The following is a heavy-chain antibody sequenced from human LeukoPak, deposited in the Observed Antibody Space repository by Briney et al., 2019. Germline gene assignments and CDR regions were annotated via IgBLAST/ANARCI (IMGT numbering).Heavy chain of an antibody. CDR3: ATNGYYCMDV. J-gene: IGHJ6*03. D-gene: IGHD2-8*01. CDR1: GGSISSSTNW. Sequence: ASETPSLTCAVSGGSISSSTNWWSWVRQPPGKGLEWIGEIYHSGGTNYNPSLKSRITISVDKSQNQFSLKVNSLTAADTAVYYCATNGYYCMDVWGKGTTVTVSS. V-gene: IGHV4-4*02. CDR2: IYHSGGT.